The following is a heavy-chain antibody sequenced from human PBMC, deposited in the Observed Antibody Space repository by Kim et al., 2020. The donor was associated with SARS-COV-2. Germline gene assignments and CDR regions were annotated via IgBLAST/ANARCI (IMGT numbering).Heavy chain of an antibody. Sequence: GGSLRLSCAASGFTFSSYAMSWVRQAPGKGLEWVSAISGSGGSTYYADSVKGRFTISRDNSKNTLYLQMNSLRAEDTAVYYCAKDQGTPPTYNWNCPDYWGQGTLVTVSS. CDR1: GFTFSSYA. D-gene: IGHD1-7*01. J-gene: IGHJ4*02. V-gene: IGHV3-23*01. CDR3: AKDQGTPPTYNWNCPDY. CDR2: ISGSGGST.